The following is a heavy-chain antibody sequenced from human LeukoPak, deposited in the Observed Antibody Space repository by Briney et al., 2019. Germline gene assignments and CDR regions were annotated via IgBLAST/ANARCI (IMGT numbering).Heavy chain of an antibody. D-gene: IGHD6-19*01. J-gene: IGHJ3*02. Sequence: PGGSLRLSCAASGFTFSDYYMSWIRQAPGRGLEWVSYISTGSSYTNYADSVKGRFTISRDNAKNSLYLQMNSLRAEDTAVYYCARDDISGNAFDIWGQGTLVTVSS. CDR3: ARDDISGNAFDI. V-gene: IGHV3-11*06. CDR2: ISTGSSYT. CDR1: GFTFSDYY.